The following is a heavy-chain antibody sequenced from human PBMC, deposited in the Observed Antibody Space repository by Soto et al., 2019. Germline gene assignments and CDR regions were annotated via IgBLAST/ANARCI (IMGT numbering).Heavy chain of an antibody. CDR3: ARDSVVVVAGTMDV. CDR1: GYTFTSYA. CDR2: INAGNGNT. D-gene: IGHD2-15*01. V-gene: IGHV1-3*01. J-gene: IGHJ6*02. Sequence: QVQLVQSGAEVKKPGASVKVSCKASGYTFTSYAMHWVRQAPGQRLEWMGWINAGNGNTKYSQKFQGRVTITRDTSASTAYMELSSLRSEETAVYYCARDSVVVVAGTMDVWGQGTTVTVSS.